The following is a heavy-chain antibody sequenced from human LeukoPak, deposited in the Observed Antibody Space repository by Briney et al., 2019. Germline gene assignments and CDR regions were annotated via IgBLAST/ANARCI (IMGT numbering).Heavy chain of an antibody. CDR3: ARLITGTTTAFDI. J-gene: IGHJ3*02. CDR2: VYTSGST. Sequence: SETLSLTCTVSGGSISGYYWSWIRQPAGKGLEWIGRVYTSGSTHYNPSLKSRVTMSVDTSKNQFSLKLSSVTAADTAVYYCARLITGTTTAFDIWGKGTLVTVYS. CDR1: GGSISGYY. V-gene: IGHV4-4*07. D-gene: IGHD1-7*01.